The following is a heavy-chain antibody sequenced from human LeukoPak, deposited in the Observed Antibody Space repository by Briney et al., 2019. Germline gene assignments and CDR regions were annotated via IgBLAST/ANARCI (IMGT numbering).Heavy chain of an antibody. CDR2: IYSGGST. D-gene: IGHD1-26*01. CDR3: AKARYSGSYFFDY. CDR1: GFTVSSNY. V-gene: IGHV3-53*01. Sequence: GGSLRLSCAASGFTVSSNYMSWVRQAPGKGLEWVSVIYSGGSTYYADSVKGRFTISRDNSKNTLYLQMNSLRAEDTAVYYCAKARYSGSYFFDYWGQGTLVTVSS. J-gene: IGHJ4*02.